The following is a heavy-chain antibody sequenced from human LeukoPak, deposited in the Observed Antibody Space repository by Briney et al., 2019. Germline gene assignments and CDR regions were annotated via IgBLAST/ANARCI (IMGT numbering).Heavy chain of an antibody. J-gene: IGHJ5*02. D-gene: IGHD1-1*01. Sequence: SETLSCTSSVYAGSFSGYYWIWIRQPPGKGLEGIGEINHSGSTNYNPSLNSRVMISVDTSKNQFSLKLSSVTAADTAVYYCARGTNLGWFDPWGQGTLVTVS. CDR3: ARGTNLGWFDP. CDR1: AGSFSGYY. CDR2: INHSGST. V-gene: IGHV4-34*01.